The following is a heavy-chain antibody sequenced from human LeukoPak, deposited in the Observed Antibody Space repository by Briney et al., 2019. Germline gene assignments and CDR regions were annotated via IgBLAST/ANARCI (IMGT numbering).Heavy chain of an antibody. CDR1: GGSISSYY. V-gene: IGHV4-59*01. D-gene: IGHD6-13*01. CDR2: IYYSGST. J-gene: IGHJ5*02. CDR3: ARGVSSSWYLVWFDP. Sequence: SETLSLTCTVSGGSISSYYWSWIRQPPGKGLEWIGYIYYSGSTNYNPSLKSRVTISVDTSKNQFSLKLSSVTAADTAVYYCARGVSSSWYLVWFDPWGQGTLVTVSS.